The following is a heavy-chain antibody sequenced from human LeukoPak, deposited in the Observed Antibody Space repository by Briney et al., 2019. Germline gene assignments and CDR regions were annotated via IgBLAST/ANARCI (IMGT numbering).Heavy chain of an antibody. CDR1: GFTFNSYW. J-gene: IGHJ4*02. CDR2: IHSDESST. CDR3: ARDPGYSYGYSPGPYFDY. Sequence: PGGSLRLSCAASGFTFNSYWMHWVRQAPGKGLVWISHIHSDESSTSYADSVKGRFTISRDNAKNSLYLQMNSLRAEDTAVYYCARDPGYSYGYSPGPYFDYWGQGTLVTVSS. D-gene: IGHD5-18*01. V-gene: IGHV3-74*01.